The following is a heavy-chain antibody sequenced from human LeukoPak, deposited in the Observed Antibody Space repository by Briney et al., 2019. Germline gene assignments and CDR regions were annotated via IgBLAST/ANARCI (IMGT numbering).Heavy chain of an antibody. CDR1: GFTFSSYS. J-gene: IGHJ4*02. CDR2: ISSSSSYI. CDR3: ARANYGGNSGDFDY. Sequence: PGRSLRLSCAASGFTFSSYSMNWVRQAPGKGLEWVSSISSSSSYIYYADSVKGRFTISRDNAKNSLYLQMNSLRAEDTAVYYCARANYGGNSGDFDYWGQGTLVTVSS. V-gene: IGHV3-21*01. D-gene: IGHD4-23*01.